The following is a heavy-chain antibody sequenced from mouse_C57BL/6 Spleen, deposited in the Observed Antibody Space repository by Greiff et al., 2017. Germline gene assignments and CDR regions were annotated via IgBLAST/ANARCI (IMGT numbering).Heavy chain of an antibody. Sequence: VKLMESGAELARPGASVKLSCKASGYTFTSYGISWVKQRTGQGLEWIGEIYPRSGNTYYNEKFKGKATLTADKSSSTAYMELRSLTSEDSAVYFCARSSNYYGSPDYWGQGTTLTVSS. V-gene: IGHV1-81*01. CDR3: ARSSNYYGSPDY. CDR1: GYTFTSYG. CDR2: IYPRSGNT. D-gene: IGHD1-1*01. J-gene: IGHJ2*01.